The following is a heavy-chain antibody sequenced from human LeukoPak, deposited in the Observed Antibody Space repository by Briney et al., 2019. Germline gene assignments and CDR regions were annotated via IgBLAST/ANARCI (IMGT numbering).Heavy chain of an antibody. J-gene: IGHJ4*02. CDR3: ARVAMSDSSGYCDY. CDR1: GFTFSSYA. Sequence: GGSLRLSCAASGFTFSSYAMHWVRQAPGKGLEWVAVIWYDGSNKNYVDSVKGRFTISRDNSKNTLYLQMNSLRDEDTAVYYCARVAMSDSSGYCDYWGQGTLVTVSS. CDR2: IWYDGSNK. D-gene: IGHD3-22*01. V-gene: IGHV3-33*08.